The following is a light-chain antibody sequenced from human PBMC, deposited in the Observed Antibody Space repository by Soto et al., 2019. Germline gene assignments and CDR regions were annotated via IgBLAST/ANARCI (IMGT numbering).Light chain of an antibody. V-gene: IGLV2-14*01. CDR3: SSYTSSNAFV. J-gene: IGLJ1*01. Sequence: QSVLTRPASVSGSPGQSITISCTGTSSDVGGYTYVSWYQQHPDKAPKLMVYHVTNRPSGVSSRFSGSKSGNTASLTISGLQAEDEAVYYCSSYTSSNAFVFGTGTKVTVL. CDR2: HVT. CDR1: SSDVGGYTY.